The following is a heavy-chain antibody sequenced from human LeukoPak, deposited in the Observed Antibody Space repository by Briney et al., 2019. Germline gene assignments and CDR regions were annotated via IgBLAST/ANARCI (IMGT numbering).Heavy chain of an antibody. CDR2: IYYSGST. CDR1: GGSVSSYY. Sequence: PSETLSLTCTVSGGSVSSYYWSWIRQPPGKGLEWIGYIYYSGSTNYNPSLKSRVIISVDTSKNQFSLKLSSVTAADTAVYYCAWGRWGPFDYWGQGTLVTVSS. CDR3: AWGRWGPFDY. D-gene: IGHD7-27*01. V-gene: IGHV4-59*02. J-gene: IGHJ4*02.